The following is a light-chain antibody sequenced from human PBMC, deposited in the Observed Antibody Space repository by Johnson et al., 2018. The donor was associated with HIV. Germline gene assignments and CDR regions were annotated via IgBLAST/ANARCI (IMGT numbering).Light chain of an antibody. J-gene: IGLJ1*01. V-gene: IGLV1-51*02. CDR3: GTWDSSLDAYV. CDR1: SSNIGNNY. Sequence: QSVLTQPPSVSAAPGQKVTISCSGSSSNIGNNYVSWYQQLPGTAPKLLIYENDKRPSGIPDRFSGSKSGTSGTLGITGLQAGDEADYYCGTWDSSLDAYVFGTATKVTVL. CDR2: END.